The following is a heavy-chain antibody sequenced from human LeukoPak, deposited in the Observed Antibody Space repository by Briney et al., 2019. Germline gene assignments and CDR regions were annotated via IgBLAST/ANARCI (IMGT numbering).Heavy chain of an antibody. CDR1: GGSISSRDW. CDR3: ANDDSYRMDV. J-gene: IGHJ6*02. V-gene: IGHV4-4*02. Sequence: PSGTLSLTCAVSGGSISSRDWWSWARQPPGKGLEWIGEISRGGGTNYNPSLKSRVTISVDKSKSQFSLNLSSVTAADTAVYYCANDDSYRMDVWGQGTTVTVSS. CDR2: ISRGGGT. D-gene: IGHD1-1*01.